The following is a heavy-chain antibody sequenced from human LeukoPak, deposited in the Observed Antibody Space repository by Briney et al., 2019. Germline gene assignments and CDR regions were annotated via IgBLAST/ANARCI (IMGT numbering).Heavy chain of an antibody. V-gene: IGHV3-23*01. Sequence: PGGSLRLSCAASGFTFSSYAMSWVRKAPGQGLEWVSVISGGGGTTYYADPAKSRFTTSSDNSRNTLYLQMISLRAEDTAVYYCAKVRDYNPRMPFEYWGQGTLVTVSS. D-gene: IGHD4-11*01. CDR3: AKVRDYNPRMPFEY. CDR2: ISGGGGTT. CDR1: GFTFSSYA. J-gene: IGHJ4*02.